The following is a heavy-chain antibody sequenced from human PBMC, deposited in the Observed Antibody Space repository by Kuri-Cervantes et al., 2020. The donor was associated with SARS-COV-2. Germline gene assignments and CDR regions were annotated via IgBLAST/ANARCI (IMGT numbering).Heavy chain of an antibody. CDR1: GFTFSSYS. D-gene: IGHD3-9*01. Sequence: GESLKISCAASGFTFSSYSMNWVRQAPGKGLEWVSSISSSSSYIYYADSVKGRFTISRDNAKNSLYLQMNSLRAEDTAVYYCARDVIGKYYDILTGYLVYWGQGTLVTVSS. V-gene: IGHV3-21*01. CDR2: ISSSSSYI. J-gene: IGHJ4*02. CDR3: ARDVIGKYYDILTGYLVY.